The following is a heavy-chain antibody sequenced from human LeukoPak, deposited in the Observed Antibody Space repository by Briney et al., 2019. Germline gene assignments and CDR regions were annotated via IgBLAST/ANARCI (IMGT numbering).Heavy chain of an antibody. CDR3: ARGSTSDWPLDH. J-gene: IGHJ4*02. Sequence: VASVKVSCKASGYTFTSYGISWVRQAPGQGLEWMGWISAYNGNTNYAQKLQGRVTITRDTSASTAYIELRSLRSEDTAMYYCARGSTSDWPLDHWGQETLVTISS. CDR1: GYTFTSYG. D-gene: IGHD2-2*01. CDR2: ISAYNGNT. V-gene: IGHV1-18*01.